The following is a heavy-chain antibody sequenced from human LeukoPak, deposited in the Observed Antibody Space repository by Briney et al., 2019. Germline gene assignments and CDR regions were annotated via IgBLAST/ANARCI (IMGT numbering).Heavy chain of an antibody. CDR3: ARIAAAGNRRLNY. V-gene: IGHV1-8*01. CDR2: MNPNSGNT. D-gene: IGHD6-13*01. Sequence: ASVTVSCKASGYTFTSYDINWVRQAPGQGLEWMGWMNPNSGNTGYAHNFQGRINVSRNTSISTAYMELSSLTSEDTAIYYCARIAAAGNRRLNYWGQGTLVTVAS. J-gene: IGHJ4*02. CDR1: GYTFTSYD.